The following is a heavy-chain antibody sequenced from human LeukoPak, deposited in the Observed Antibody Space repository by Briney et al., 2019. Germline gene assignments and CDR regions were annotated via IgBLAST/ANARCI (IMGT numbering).Heavy chain of an antibody. V-gene: IGHV1-18*01. CDR2: ISAYNGNT. D-gene: IGHD5-18*01. CDR3: AREAGIQLSVDY. J-gene: IGHJ4*02. Sequence: GASVKVSCKASGYSFSNYGITWVRQAPGQGLEWMGWISAYNGNTNYAQKLQGRVTMTTDTSTSTAYMELRSLRSDDTAVYYCAREAGIQLSVDYWGQGTLVTVSS. CDR1: GYSFSNYG.